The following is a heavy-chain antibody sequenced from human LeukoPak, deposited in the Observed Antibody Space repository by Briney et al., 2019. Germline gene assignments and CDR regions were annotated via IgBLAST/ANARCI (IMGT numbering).Heavy chain of an antibody. D-gene: IGHD6-19*01. J-gene: IGHJ6*02. V-gene: IGHV3-48*01. Sequence: GGSLRLSCAASGFTFSSYSMNWVRQAPGKGLEWVSYISSSSSTIYYADSVKGRFTISRDNAKNSLYLRMNSLRAEDTAVYYCARDHRAIAVAGTGIYYYYGMDVWGQGTTVTVSS. CDR2: ISSSSSTI. CDR3: ARDHRAIAVAGTGIYYYYGMDV. CDR1: GFTFSSYS.